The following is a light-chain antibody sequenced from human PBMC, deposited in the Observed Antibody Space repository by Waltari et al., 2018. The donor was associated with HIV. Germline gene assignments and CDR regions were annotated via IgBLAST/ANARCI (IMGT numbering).Light chain of an antibody. CDR3: TSFLSGGVLM. CDR1: GSDFAGSTY. J-gene: IGLJ3*02. CDR2: EVN. Sequence: QSALTQPASVSGSPGQSIAISCPGAGSDFAGSTYVSWYQQHPVKAPQLILYEVNNRPSGVSNRFSGSKSGTTASLTISGLQAEDEADYYCTSFLSGGVLMFGGGTKVTVL. V-gene: IGLV2-14*01.